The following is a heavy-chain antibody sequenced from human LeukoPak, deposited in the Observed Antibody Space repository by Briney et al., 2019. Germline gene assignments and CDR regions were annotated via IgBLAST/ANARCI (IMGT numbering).Heavy chain of an antibody. CDR3: ARVAGKGTTGTTVDY. CDR2: ICSSSSYI. D-gene: IGHD1-1*01. J-gene: IGHJ4*02. V-gene: IGHV3-21*01. CDR1: GFTFSSYS. Sequence: GGSLRLSCAASGFTFSSYSMNWVRQAPGKGLEWVSSICSSSSYIYYADSVKGRFTISRDNAKNSLYLQINRLRAEDTAVYYCARVAGKGTTGTTVDYWGQGTLVTVSS.